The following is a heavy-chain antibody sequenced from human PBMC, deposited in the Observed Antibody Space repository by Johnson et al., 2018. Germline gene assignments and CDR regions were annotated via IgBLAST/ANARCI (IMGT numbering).Heavy chain of an antibody. Sequence: VQLVQSGGVVVQPGGSLRLSCAASGFTFDDYTMHWVRQAPGKGLEWVSLISWDGGSTYYADSVKGRFTISRDNSKNSLYLQMNSLRTEDTALYYCAALCSGGSCYFASAFDIWGQGTMVTVSS. D-gene: IGHD2-15*01. CDR3: AALCSGGSCYFASAFDI. CDR2: ISWDGGST. V-gene: IGHV3-43*01. J-gene: IGHJ3*02. CDR1: GFTFDDYT.